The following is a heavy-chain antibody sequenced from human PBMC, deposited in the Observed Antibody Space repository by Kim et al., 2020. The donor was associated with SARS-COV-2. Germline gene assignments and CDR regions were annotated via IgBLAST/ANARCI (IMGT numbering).Heavy chain of an antibody. Sequence: SETLSLTCTVSGGSISSSSYYWGWIRQPPGKGLEWIGSIYYSGSTYYNPSLKSRVTISVDTSKNQFSLKLSSVTAADTAVYYCARTLTYGDYANLDYWGQGTLVPVSA. V-gene: IGHV4-39*01. CDR1: GGSISSSSYY. D-gene: IGHD4-17*01. CDR2: IYYSGST. J-gene: IGHJ4*02. CDR3: ARTLTYGDYANLDY.